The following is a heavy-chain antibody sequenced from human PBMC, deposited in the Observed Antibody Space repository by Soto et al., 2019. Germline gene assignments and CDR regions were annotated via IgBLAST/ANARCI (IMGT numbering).Heavy chain of an antibody. V-gene: IGHV4-34*01. J-gene: IGHJ4*02. D-gene: IGHD6-13*01. CDR3: ARGGRQQLIPTPISYKIDY. CDR1: GGSFSGYY. Sequence: QVQLQQWGAGLLKPSETLSLTCAVYGGSFSGYYWSWIRQPPGKGLEWIGEINHSGSTNYNPSLKSRVTISVDMSKNQFGLKLSSVTAADTAVYYCARGGRQQLIPTPISYKIDYCGQGTLVTVSS. CDR2: INHSGST.